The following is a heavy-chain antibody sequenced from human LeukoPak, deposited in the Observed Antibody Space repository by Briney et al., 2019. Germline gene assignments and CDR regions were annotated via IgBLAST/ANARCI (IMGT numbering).Heavy chain of an antibody. CDR2: IFPSGGEI. Sequence: GGSLRLSCAASGFTFSSYSMNWVRQAPGKGLEWVSSIFPSGGEIHYADSVRGRFTISRDNSKNTLYLQMNSLRAEDTAVYYCVMYSRADYWGQGTLVTVSS. D-gene: IGHD6-13*01. CDR1: GFTFSSYS. J-gene: IGHJ4*02. CDR3: VMYSRADY. V-gene: IGHV3-21*01.